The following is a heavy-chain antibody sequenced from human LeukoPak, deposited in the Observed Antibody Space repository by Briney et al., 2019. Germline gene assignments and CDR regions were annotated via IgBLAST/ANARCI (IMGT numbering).Heavy chain of an antibody. Sequence: PGRSLRLSCAASGFTFSSYGMHWVRQAPGKGLEWVAVISYDGSNKYYGDSVKGRFTISRDDSKNTLYLQMNSLRAEDTAVYYCAKEFMTQTNFDHWGQGTLVTVSS. J-gene: IGHJ4*02. V-gene: IGHV3-30*18. CDR2: ISYDGSNK. CDR3: AKEFMTQTNFDH. CDR1: GFTFSSYG. D-gene: IGHD3-16*01.